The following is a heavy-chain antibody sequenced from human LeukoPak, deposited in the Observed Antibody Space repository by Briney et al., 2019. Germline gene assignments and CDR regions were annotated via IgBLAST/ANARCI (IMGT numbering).Heavy chain of an antibody. J-gene: IGHJ4*02. CDR3: ARVDTALGDY. CDR2: ISGSSSTT. Sequence: GGSLRLSCAASGFTFSSYGMHWVRQAPGKGLEWVSYISGSSSTTYYADSVKGRFTISRDNAKDSLYLQMSSLRAEDTAVYYCARVDTALGDYWGQGTLVTVSS. CDR1: GFTFSSYG. V-gene: IGHV3-48*01. D-gene: IGHD5-18*01.